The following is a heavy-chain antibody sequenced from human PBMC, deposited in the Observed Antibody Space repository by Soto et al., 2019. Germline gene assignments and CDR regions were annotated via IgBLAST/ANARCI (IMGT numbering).Heavy chain of an antibody. V-gene: IGHV3-15*01. D-gene: IGHD3-10*01. J-gene: IGHJ6*01. Sequence: PGGSLRLSCAASEFTFNKAWMSWVRQAPGKGLEWVGRIKSERDGGTTDYAAPVKGRFTISRDDSKNTLYLQMNSLKTEDTAVYYCTRIFAGSSYGVEVWGQGTTVTVSS. CDR1: EFTFNKAW. CDR2: IKSERDGGTT. CDR3: TRIFAGSSYGVEV.